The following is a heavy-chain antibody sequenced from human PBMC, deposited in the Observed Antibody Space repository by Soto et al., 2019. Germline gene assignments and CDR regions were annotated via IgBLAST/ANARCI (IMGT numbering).Heavy chain of an antibody. CDR3: IRGSGSISYYYYYMDV. D-gene: IGHD3-10*01. J-gene: IGHJ6*03. CDR1: ECTIRDPG. CDR2: IKSKTDGGTT. V-gene: IGHV3-15*01. Sequence: ASECTIRDPGGSRISKKTGKGLEWVGRIKSKTDGGTTDYAAPVKGRFTISRDDSKNTLYLQMNSLKTEDTAVYYCIRGSGSISYYYYYMDVWGKGTTVTVFS.